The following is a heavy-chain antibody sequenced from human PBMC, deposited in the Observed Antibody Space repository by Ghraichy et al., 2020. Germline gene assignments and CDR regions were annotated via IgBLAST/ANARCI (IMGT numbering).Heavy chain of an antibody. CDR2: IYYSGST. Sequence: SETLSLTCTVSGGSVNSGSHYWSWIRQPPGKGLEWIGYIYYSGSTKYSPSLKSRVTISVDTSKNQVSLNLNSVTAADTAVYYCTRDDCYTGSCYSSIWGQGALVTVSS. D-gene: IGHD2-15*01. V-gene: IGHV4-61*01. J-gene: IGHJ4*02. CDR1: GGSVNSGSHY. CDR3: TRDDCYTGSCYSSI.